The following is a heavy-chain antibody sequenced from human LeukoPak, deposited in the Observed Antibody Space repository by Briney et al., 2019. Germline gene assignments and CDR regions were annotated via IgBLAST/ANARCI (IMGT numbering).Heavy chain of an antibody. CDR2: IYYSGST. CDR3: GRQGPPPGWFDP. V-gene: IGHV4-59*08. J-gene: IGHJ5*02. Sequence: SETLSLTCTVSGGSISSYYWSWIRQPPGKGLEWIGYIYYSGSTNYNPSLKSRVTISVDTSKNQFSLKLSSVTAADTAVYYCGRQGPPPGWFDPWGQGTLVTVSS. CDR1: GGSISSYY.